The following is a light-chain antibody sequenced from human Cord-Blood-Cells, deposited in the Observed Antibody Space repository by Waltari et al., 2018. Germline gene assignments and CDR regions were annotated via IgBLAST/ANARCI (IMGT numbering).Light chain of an antibody. CDR1: QGISSY. J-gene: IGKJ4*01. CDR2: AAY. V-gene: IGKV1-8*01. CDR3: QQYYSYPALT. Sequence: AIRMTQSPSSFSASTGDRVTITCRASQGISSYLAWYQQKPGKAPKLLIYAAYTLQSGVPSRFSGSGSGTDFTLTISCLQSEDFATYYCQQYYSYPALTFGGGTKVEIK.